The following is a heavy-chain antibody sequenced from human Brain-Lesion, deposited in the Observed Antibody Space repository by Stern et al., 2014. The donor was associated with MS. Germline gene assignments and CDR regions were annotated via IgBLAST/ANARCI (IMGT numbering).Heavy chain of an antibody. CDR2: TYRGGNA. CDR3: ARVRIPAASQYNWFDP. CDR1: GGSISNSGNN. D-gene: IGHD2-2*01. V-gene: IGHV4-31*03. J-gene: IGHJ5*02. Sequence: QLVQSGPRLVKPSQPLYPTCTLSGGSISNSGNNCMCLRHRPGQALESIAYTYRGGNAFYNPSLKGRVTISIDTSNLQVYLNLTSVTAADTAVYYCARVRIPAASQYNWFDPWGLGTLVTVSS.